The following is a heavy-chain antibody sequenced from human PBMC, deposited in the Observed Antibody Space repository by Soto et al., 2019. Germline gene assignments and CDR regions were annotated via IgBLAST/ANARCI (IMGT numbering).Heavy chain of an antibody. Sequence: GGSLSLSCAASGFTVSSNYMSWVRQAPGKGLEWVSVIYSGGSTYYADSVKGRFTISRDNSKKTLYLQMTSLTAEDSAMYYCARGSTDSYPGSRIFDFWGRGTLVTVSS. CDR1: GFTVSSNY. V-gene: IGHV3-53*01. D-gene: IGHD3-10*01. J-gene: IGHJ4*02. CDR3: ARGSTDSYPGSRIFDF. CDR2: IYSGGST.